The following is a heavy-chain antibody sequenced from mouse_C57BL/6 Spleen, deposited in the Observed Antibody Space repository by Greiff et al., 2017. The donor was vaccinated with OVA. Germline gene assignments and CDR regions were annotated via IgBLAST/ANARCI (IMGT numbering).Heavy chain of an antibody. J-gene: IGHJ4*01. CDR2: IDPSDSYT. V-gene: IGHV1-69*01. CDR3: ARRPGSSWAMDY. CDR1: GYTFTSYW. Sequence: QVQLQQPGAELVMPGASVKLSCKASGYTFTSYWMHWVKQRPGPGLEWIGEIDPSDSYTNYNQKFKGKSTLTVDKSSSTAYMQLSSLTSEDSAVYYCARRPGSSWAMDYWGQGTSVTVSS. D-gene: IGHD1-1*01.